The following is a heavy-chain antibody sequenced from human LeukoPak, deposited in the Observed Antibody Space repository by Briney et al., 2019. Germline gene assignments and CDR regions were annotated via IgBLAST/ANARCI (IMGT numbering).Heavy chain of an antibody. CDR1: GGSISNYY. Sequence: PSETLSLTCTVSGGSISNYYWNWIRQPAGKGLEWIGRIYTSGSTNYNPSLKSRVTMSVDTSKNQFSLKLSSVTAADTAVYYCARAKGILPGLYYYYYMDVWGKGTTVTISS. CDR3: ARAKGILPGLYYYYYMDV. V-gene: IGHV4-4*07. CDR2: IYTSGST. D-gene: IGHD3-3*02. J-gene: IGHJ6*03.